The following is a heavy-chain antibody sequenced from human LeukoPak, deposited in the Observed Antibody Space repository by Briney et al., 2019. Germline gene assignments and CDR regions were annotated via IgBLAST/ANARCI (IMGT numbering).Heavy chain of an antibody. CDR1: GYSISSGYY. J-gene: IGHJ4*02. CDR3: ARGLRTSYYDSSGYSYFDY. D-gene: IGHD3-22*01. CDR2: IYHSGST. Sequence: KPSETLSLTCAVSGYSISSGYYWGWIRQPPGKGLEWIGSIYHSGSTYYNPSLKSRVTISVDTSKNQFSLKLSSVTAADTAVYYCARGLRTSYYDSSGYSYFDYWGQGTLVTVSS. V-gene: IGHV4-38-2*01.